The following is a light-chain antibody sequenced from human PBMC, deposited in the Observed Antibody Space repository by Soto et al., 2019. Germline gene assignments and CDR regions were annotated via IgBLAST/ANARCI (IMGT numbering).Light chain of an antibody. V-gene: IGKV3-20*01. CDR2: AAS. Sequence: EIVLTQSPGTLSLSPGERATLSCRASHSVSSTYLAWYQQKPGQAPRLLLYAASSRATGIPDRFSGSGSGTDFTLTISRLELEDFAVYYCQQYGSSPPYTFGQGTKLEIK. J-gene: IGKJ2*01. CDR3: QQYGSSPPYT. CDR1: HSVSSTY.